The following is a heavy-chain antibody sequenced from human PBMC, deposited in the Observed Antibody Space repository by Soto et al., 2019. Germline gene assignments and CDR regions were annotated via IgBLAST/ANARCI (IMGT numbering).Heavy chain of an antibody. CDR1: GFTFSHYA. J-gene: IGHJ4*02. D-gene: IGHD1-26*01. CDR2: MSYDGSNE. CDR3: AKDGSHNFDY. V-gene: IGHV3-30*18. Sequence: QVQLVESGGGVVQPGRSLRLSCAASGFTFSHYAMHWVRQAPGKGLEWVALMSYDGSNEYYADSVKGRFTISRDNSKNTLYLQMKRLRSEDPAVYYCAKDGSHNFDYWGQGTLVTVSS.